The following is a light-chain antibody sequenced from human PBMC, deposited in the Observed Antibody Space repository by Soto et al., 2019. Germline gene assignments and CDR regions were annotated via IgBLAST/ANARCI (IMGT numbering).Light chain of an antibody. CDR3: QQYNSYGT. V-gene: IGKV1-5*03. Sequence: DIQMIQSPSTLSASVGDRVTITCRASQSISSLLAWYQQKPGEAPKLLIYKACSLESGVPSRFSGSGSGTEFTLTISSLQPDDFATYYCQQYNSYGTFGQGTKVDIK. CDR1: QSISSL. J-gene: IGKJ1*01. CDR2: KAC.